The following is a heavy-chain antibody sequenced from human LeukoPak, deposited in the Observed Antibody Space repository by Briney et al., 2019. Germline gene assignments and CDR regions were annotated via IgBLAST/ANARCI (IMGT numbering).Heavy chain of an antibody. CDR2: IYHSGST. CDR1: GYSISSGYY. D-gene: IGHD3-22*01. CDR3: ARVRRITMIVVAIRPHAFDI. Sequence: KTSETLSLTCAVSGYSISSGYYWGWIRQPPGKGLEWIGSIYHSGSTYYNPSLKSRVTISVDTSKNQFSLKLSSVTAADTAVYYCARVRRITMIVVAIRPHAFDIWGQGTMVTVSS. V-gene: IGHV4-38-2*01. J-gene: IGHJ3*02.